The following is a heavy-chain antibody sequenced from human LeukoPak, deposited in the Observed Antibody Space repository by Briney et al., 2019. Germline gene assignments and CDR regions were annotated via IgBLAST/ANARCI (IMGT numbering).Heavy chain of an antibody. CDR3: ARAYQLLSYYYYGMDV. CDR1: GYTFTGYY. Sequence: ASVKVSCKASGYTFTGYYMHWVRQAPGQGLEWMGWINPNSGGTNYAQKFQGRVTMTGDTSISTAYMELSRLRSDDTAVYYCARAYQLLSYYYYGMDVWGQGTTVTVSS. V-gene: IGHV1-2*02. D-gene: IGHD2-2*01. CDR2: INPNSGGT. J-gene: IGHJ6*02.